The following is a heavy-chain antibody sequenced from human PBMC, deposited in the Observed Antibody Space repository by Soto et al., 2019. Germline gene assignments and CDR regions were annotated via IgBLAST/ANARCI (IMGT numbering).Heavy chain of an antibody. Sequence: QVQLVESGGGVVQPGRSLRLSCAASGFTFSTYGMQWVRQAPGKGLEWVAVIWYDGRNKYYADSVKGRFTISRDNSKNTLYLPMNSLGTEDTAVYYCAREDWNDVWLIHYWGQGTLVTVAA. CDR2: IWYDGRNK. J-gene: IGHJ4*02. CDR1: GFTFSTYG. D-gene: IGHD1-1*01. V-gene: IGHV3-33*01. CDR3: AREDWNDVWLIHY.